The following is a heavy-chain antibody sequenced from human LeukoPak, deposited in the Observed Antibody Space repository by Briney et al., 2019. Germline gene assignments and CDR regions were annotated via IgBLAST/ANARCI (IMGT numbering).Heavy chain of an antibody. J-gene: IGHJ4*02. CDR3: AKSIWSGYSSFDY. CDR2: ISGSGGST. V-gene: IGHV3-23*01. CDR1: GFTFSSYE. D-gene: IGHD3-3*01. Sequence: PGGSLRLSCAASGFTFSSYEMNWVRQAPGKGLEWVSVISGSGGSTYYADSVKGRFTISRDNSKNTLYLQMNSLRAEDTAVYYCAKSIWSGYSSFDYWGQGTLVTVSS.